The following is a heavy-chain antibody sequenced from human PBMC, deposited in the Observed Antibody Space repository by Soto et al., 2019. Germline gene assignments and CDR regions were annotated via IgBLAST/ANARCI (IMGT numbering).Heavy chain of an antibody. CDR3: ARGPGDLRRYWAYYFDY. CDR2: INHSGST. J-gene: IGHJ4*02. CDR1: GGSFSGYY. D-gene: IGHD2-8*02. Sequence: SETLSLTCAVYGGSFSGYYWSWIRQPPGKGLEWIGEINHSGSTNYNPSLKSRVTISVDTSKNQFSLKLSSVTAADTAVYYCARGPGDLRRYWAYYFDYWGQGTLVTVSS. V-gene: IGHV4-34*01.